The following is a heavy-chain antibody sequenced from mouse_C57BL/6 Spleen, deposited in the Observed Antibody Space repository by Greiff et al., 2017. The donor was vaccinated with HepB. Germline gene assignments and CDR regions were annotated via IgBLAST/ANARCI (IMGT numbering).Heavy chain of an antibody. D-gene: IGHD1-1*01. CDR2: IYPGNSDT. Sequence: VHVKQSGTVLARPGASVKMSCKTSGYTFTSYWMHWVKQRPGQGLEWIGAIYPGNSDTSYNQKFKGKAKLTAVTSASTAYMELSSLTNEDSAVYYCTRDSGSSYAMDYWGQGTSVTVSS. V-gene: IGHV1-5*01. J-gene: IGHJ4*01. CDR3: TRDSGSSYAMDY. CDR1: GYTFTSYW.